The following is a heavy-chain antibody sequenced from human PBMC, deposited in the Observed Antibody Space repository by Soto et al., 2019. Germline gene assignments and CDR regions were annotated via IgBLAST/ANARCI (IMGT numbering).Heavy chain of an antibody. D-gene: IGHD3-10*01. V-gene: IGHV1-18*01. CDR1: GYTFTSYG. CDR2: ISAYNGNT. J-gene: IGHJ4*02. Sequence: QVQLVQSGAEVKKPGASAKVSCKASGYTFTSYGISWMRQAPGQGLEWMGWISAYNGNTNYAQKLQGRVTMTTDTSTSTAYMELRSLRSDDTAVYYCARDDGYYGSGSYYEMGLIDYWGQGTLVTVSS. CDR3: ARDDGYYGSGSYYEMGLIDY.